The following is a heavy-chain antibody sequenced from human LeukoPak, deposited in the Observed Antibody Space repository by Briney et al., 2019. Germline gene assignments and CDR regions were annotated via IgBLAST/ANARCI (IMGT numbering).Heavy chain of an antibody. CDR2: IYYSGST. D-gene: IGHD2-2*02. CDR3: ASRYCSSTSCYTPFDY. CDR1: GGSISSSSYY. V-gene: IGHV4-39*01. J-gene: IGHJ4*02. Sequence: SETLSLTCTVSGGSISSSSYYWGWIRQPPGKGLEWIGSIYYSGSTYYNPSLKSRVTISVDTSKNQFSLKLSSVTAADTAVYYCASRYCSSTSCYTPFDYWGQGTLVTVSS.